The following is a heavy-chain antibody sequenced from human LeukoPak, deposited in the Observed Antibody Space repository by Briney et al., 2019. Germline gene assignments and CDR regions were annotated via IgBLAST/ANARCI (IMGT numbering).Heavy chain of an antibody. CDR1: GYTFTSYY. CDR3: ARDGGTSTFYDAFDI. CDR2: INPSGGST. Sequence: ASVKVSCKASGYTFTSYYMHWVRQAPGQGLERMGIINPSGGSTSYAQKFQGRVTMTRDTSTSTVYMELSSLRSEDTAVYYCARDGGTSTFYDAFDIWGQGTMVTVSS. D-gene: IGHD3-16*01. V-gene: IGHV1-46*01. J-gene: IGHJ3*02.